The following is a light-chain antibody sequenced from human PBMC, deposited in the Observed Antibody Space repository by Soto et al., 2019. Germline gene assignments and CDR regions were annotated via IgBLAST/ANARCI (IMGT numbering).Light chain of an antibody. Sequence: EILLTISQNTLSVSPGERATLSFTASHYVYSNVAWFQQRPGQAPRLLIYRASTRATGTPARFSGSGSGTEFTLTISSLQSEDFPLYYCQQYHNLWPFG. V-gene: IGKV3-15*01. CDR3: QQYHNLWP. CDR2: RAS. J-gene: IGKJ5*01. CDR1: HYVYSN.